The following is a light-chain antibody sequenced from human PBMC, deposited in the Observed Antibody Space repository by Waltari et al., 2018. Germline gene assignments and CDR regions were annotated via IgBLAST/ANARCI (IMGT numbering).Light chain of an antibody. CDR3: SSQSTKNGVI. J-gene: IGLJ2*01. Sequence: QSALTQPASVSGSPGQSITISCTGSSSDVGGDDSVSWYEDHPGQAPKVIIYDVNKRPSGVSDRFSGSKSGNPASLTISWLQAEDEATFYCSSQSTKNGVIFGGGTKVTVL. V-gene: IGLV2-14*03. CDR1: SSDVGGDDS. CDR2: DVN.